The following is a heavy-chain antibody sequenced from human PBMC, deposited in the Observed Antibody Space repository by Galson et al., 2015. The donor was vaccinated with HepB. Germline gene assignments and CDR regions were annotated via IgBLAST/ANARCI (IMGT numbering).Heavy chain of an antibody. CDR2: ISYDGSNK. V-gene: IGHV3-30*18. CDR1: GFTFSSYG. CDR3: AKEPFYDSSGYWLDY. D-gene: IGHD3-22*01. Sequence: SLRLSCAASGFTFSSYGMHWVRQAPGKGLEWVAVISYDGSNKYYADSVKGRFTISRDNSKNTLYLQMNSLRAEDTAVYYCAKEPFYDSSGYWLDYWGQGTLVTVSS. J-gene: IGHJ4*02.